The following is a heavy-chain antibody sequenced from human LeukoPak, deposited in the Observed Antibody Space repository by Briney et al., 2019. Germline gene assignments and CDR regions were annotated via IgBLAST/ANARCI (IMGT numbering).Heavy chain of an antibody. Sequence: PGGSLRLSCAASGFTFRNYLMNWVRQAPGKGLEWVGFIRSKAYGGTTEYAASVKGRFTISRDDSKSIAYLQMNSLKTEDTAVYYCTRDMYSSSWYLPAFDIWGQGTMVTVSS. J-gene: IGHJ3*02. D-gene: IGHD6-13*01. CDR1: GFTFRNYL. CDR3: TRDMYSSSWYLPAFDI. V-gene: IGHV3-49*02. CDR2: IRSKAYGGTT.